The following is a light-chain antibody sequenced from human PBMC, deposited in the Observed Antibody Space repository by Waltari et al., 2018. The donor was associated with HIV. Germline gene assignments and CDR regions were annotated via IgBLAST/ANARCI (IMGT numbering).Light chain of an antibody. CDR3: ASWDDKLDGWV. CDR2: NND. J-gene: IGLJ3*02. CDR1: YSNIGSNT. V-gene: IGLV1-44*01. Sequence: QSLLPQPPSASGTPGQRVTISCSGSYSNIGSNTVNWHQQLPGSAPRALIYNNDQRPSGVPDRFSGSKSGTSASLAISGLQSEDQGVYYCASWDDKLDGWVFGGGTRLTVL.